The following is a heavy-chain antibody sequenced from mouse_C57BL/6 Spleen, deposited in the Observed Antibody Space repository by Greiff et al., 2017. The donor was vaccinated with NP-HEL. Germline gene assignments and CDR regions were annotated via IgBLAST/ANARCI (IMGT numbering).Heavy chain of an antibody. CDR3: ARSTVRDAMDY. Sequence: VQLQQSGPELVKPGASVKISCKASGYAFSSSWMNWVKQRPGKGLEWIGRIYPGDGDTNYNGKFKGKATLTADKSSSTAYMQLSSLTSEDSAVYFCARSTVRDAMDYWGQGTSVTVSS. J-gene: IGHJ4*01. CDR1: GYAFSSSW. CDR2: IYPGDGDT. V-gene: IGHV1-82*01. D-gene: IGHD1-1*01.